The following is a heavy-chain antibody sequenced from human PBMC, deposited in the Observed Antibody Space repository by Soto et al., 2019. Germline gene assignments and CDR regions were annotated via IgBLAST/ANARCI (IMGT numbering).Heavy chain of an antibody. CDR3: SRLDLLSGVPFGY. D-gene: IGHD3-16*02. CDR1: GFTFSDAW. J-gene: IGHJ4*02. CDR2: IRSKANSYAT. Sequence: HPGGSLRLSCAASGFTFSDAWMNWVRQAPGKGLEWVGRIRSKANSYATAYAASVIVRFTISRDDSKNTAYLQMNSLKSEDTAVYYCSRLDLLSGVPFGYWGLGPLVTGSS. V-gene: IGHV3-73*01.